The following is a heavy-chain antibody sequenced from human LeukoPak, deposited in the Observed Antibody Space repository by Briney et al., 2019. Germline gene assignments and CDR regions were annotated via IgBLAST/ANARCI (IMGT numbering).Heavy chain of an antibody. CDR1: GGSISSYY. D-gene: IGHD3-10*01. Sequence: SETLSLTCTVSGGSISSYYWSWIRQPAGKGLEWIGRTYTSGSTNYNPSLKSRVTMSVDTSKNQFSLKLSSVTAADTAVYYCARAVGSGSFQTYYYYMDVWGKGTTVTISS. V-gene: IGHV4-4*07. CDR2: TYTSGST. J-gene: IGHJ6*03. CDR3: ARAVGSGSFQTYYYYMDV.